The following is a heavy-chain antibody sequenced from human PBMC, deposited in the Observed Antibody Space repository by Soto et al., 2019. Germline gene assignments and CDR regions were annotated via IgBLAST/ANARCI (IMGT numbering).Heavy chain of an antibody. Sequence: QVQLQQWGAGLLQPAETLSLTCAVYGGSFSGYYWSWIRQPPEKGLEGIGEINHSGSTNYNQSVKSRGTISVDTSKRQFSLKLSSVTASDSDVYYCARTGVFKAATVLYHYYGMDVWGQGTTVTVSS. J-gene: IGHJ6*02. D-gene: IGHD2-15*01. CDR2: INHSGST. CDR3: ARTGVFKAATVLYHYYGMDV. V-gene: IGHV4-34*01. CDR1: GGSFSGYY.